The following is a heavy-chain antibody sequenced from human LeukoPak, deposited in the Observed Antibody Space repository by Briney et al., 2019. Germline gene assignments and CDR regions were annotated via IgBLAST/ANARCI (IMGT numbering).Heavy chain of an antibody. CDR1: GFTFNTYG. D-gene: IGHD6-19*01. CDR3: AKDNRRHYTSGPNPDSLH. V-gene: IGHV3-9*01. Sequence: GGSLRLSCAASGFTFNTYGMHWVRQPPGKGLEWVSGISWNSGSIDYADSVKGRFTISRDNAKNSLYLQMNSLRVEDTAFYYCAKDNRRHYTSGPNPDSLHWGQGALVTVSS. CDR2: ISWNSGSI. J-gene: IGHJ4*02.